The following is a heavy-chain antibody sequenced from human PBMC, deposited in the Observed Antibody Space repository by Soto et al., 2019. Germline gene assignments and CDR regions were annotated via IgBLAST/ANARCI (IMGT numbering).Heavy chain of an antibody. CDR1: GGSFSGYD. V-gene: IGHV4-34*01. D-gene: IGHD3-3*01. J-gene: IGHJ5*02. CDR2: INHSGST. Sequence: SETLSLTCAVYGGSFSGYDWSWIRQPPGKGLEWIGEINHSGSTNYNPSLKSRVTISVDTSKNQFSLKLSSVTAADTAVYYCARWGLRFFDPQRWFAPWGQGTLVIVSS. CDR3: ARWGLRFFDPQRWFAP.